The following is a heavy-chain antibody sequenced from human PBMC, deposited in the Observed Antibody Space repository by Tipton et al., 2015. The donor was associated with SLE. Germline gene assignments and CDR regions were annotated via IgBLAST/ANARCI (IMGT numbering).Heavy chain of an antibody. V-gene: IGHV3-74*01. CDR2: LDGDGTRT. Sequence: SLRLSCAASGFTFSAHWMHWVRQAPGKGLEWVARLDGDGTRTNYAGFANGRFTISRDNAKNMVYLQMNCLRDEDTALYYCSKRADTFGGFGSWGQGTVVTVSS. CDR3: SKRADTFGGFGS. D-gene: IGHD2/OR15-2a*01. J-gene: IGHJ4*02. CDR1: GFTFSAHW.